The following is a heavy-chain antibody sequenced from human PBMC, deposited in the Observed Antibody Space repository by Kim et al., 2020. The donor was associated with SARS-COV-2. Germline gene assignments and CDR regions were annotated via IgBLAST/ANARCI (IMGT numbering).Heavy chain of an antibody. V-gene: IGHV1-8*01. CDR3: ARVRGSYYKPGFDY. J-gene: IGHJ4*02. D-gene: IGHD1-26*01. Sequence: AQKFKGKVTRTRNTTISTAYMELSSLRSEDAAVYYCARVRGSYYKPGFDYWGQGTLVTVSS.